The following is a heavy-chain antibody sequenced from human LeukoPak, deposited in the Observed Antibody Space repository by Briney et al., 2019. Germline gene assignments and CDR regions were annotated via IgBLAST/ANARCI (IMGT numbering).Heavy chain of an antibody. D-gene: IGHD2-21*02. J-gene: IGHJ4*02. V-gene: IGHV3-21*01. CDR3: ARGEYCGGDCYSD. CDR1: GFTFSSYN. CDR2: ISSSSSYI. Sequence: PGGSLRLSCAASGFTFSSYNMNWVRQAPGKGLEWVSSISSSSSYIYYADSVKGRFTISRDNAKNSLYLQMNSLRAEDTAVYYCARGEYCGGDCYSDWGQGTLVTVSS.